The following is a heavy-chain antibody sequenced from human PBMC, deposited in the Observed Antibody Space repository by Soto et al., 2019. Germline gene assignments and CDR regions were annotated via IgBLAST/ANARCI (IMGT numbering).Heavy chain of an antibody. CDR3: ARDRDAYCSKGICSGPYFDY. Sequence: GSLRLSCAAPGFTFSTYSINWVRQAPGKGLEWISYISDNSSVIYYADAVKGRFTISRDNAKNSLYLQMNSLRDEDTAVYYCARDRDAYCSKGICSGPYFDYWGQGTLVTVSS. V-gene: IGHV3-48*02. J-gene: IGHJ4*02. CDR2: ISDNSSVI. CDR1: GFTFSTYS. D-gene: IGHD2-8*01.